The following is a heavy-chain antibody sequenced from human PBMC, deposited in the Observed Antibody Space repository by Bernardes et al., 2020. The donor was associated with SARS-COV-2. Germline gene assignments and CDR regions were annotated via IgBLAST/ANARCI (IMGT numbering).Heavy chain of an antibody. J-gene: IGHJ6*02. Sequence: SETLSLTCTVSGGSISSYYWSWIRQPPGKGLEWIGYIYYSGSTNYNPSLKSRVTISVDTSKNQFSLKLSSVTAADTAVYYCARADGYGGMDVWGQGTTVTVSS. D-gene: IGHD3-22*01. V-gene: IGHV4-59*01. CDR1: GGSISSYY. CDR3: ARADGYGGMDV. CDR2: IYYSGST.